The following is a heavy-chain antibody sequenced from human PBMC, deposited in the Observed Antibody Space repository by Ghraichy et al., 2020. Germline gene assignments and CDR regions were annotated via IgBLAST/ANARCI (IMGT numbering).Heavy chain of an antibody. CDR3: VTEPVAESGQSAGDFGY. Sequence: WGSLRLSCAASGLSLSKAWMSWVRQGPGKGLEWVGRVKSKIDGGTIDYAAPVKGRFTISRDDSKNTLMLEMNSLKTEDTGMYHCVTEPVAESGQSAGDFGYWGQGTLVTVSS. D-gene: IGHD6-19*01. V-gene: IGHV3-15*07. J-gene: IGHJ4*02. CDR2: VKSKIDGGTI. CDR1: GLSLSKAW.